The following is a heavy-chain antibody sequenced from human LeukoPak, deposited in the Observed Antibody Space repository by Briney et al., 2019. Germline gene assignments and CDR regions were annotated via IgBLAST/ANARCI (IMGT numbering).Heavy chain of an antibody. V-gene: IGHV4-4*09. CDR3: AGQYYDILTGYYTSNWFDP. J-gene: IGHJ5*02. CDR1: GGSISSYY. CDR2: IYTSGST. Sequence: PSETLSLTCTVSGGSISSYYWSWIRQPPGKGLEWIGYIYTSGSTNYNPSLKSRVTTSVDTSKNQFSLKLSSVTAADTAVYYCAGQYYDILTGYYTSNWFDPWGQGTLVTVSS. D-gene: IGHD3-9*01.